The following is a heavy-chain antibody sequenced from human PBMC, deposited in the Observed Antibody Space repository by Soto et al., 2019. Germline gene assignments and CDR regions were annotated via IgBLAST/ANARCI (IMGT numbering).Heavy chain of an antibody. V-gene: IGHV4-31*03. Sequence: SETLSLTCTVSGGSISSGGYYWSWIRQHPGKGLEWIGYIYYSGSTYYNPSLKSRVTISVDTSKYQFSLKLSSVTAADTAVYYCARGSHPYYFDYWGQGTLVTVSS. CDR2: IYYSGST. CDR1: GGSISSGGYY. J-gene: IGHJ4*02. CDR3: ARGSHPYYFDY.